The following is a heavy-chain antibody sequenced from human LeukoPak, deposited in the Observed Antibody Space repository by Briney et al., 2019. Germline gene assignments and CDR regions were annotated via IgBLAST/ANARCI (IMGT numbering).Heavy chain of an antibody. V-gene: IGHV4-59*01. CDR3: ARGPMGIVDY. J-gene: IGHJ4*02. CDR1: GGSISSYY. Sequence: SETLSLTCTVSGGSISSYYWSWIRQPPGKGLEWIGYIYYSGSTNYNPSLKSRVTISVDTSKNQFSLKLSSVTAADTAVYHCARGPMGIVDYWGQGTLVTVSS. D-gene: IGHD2-2*03. CDR2: IYYSGST.